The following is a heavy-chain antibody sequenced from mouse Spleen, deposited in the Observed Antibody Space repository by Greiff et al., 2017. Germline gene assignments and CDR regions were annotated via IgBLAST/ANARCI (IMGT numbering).Heavy chain of an antibody. CDR2: ISNGGGST. CDR3: ARPYYYGSTQSSWFAY. Sequence: EVQRVESGGGLVQPGGSLKLSCATSGFTFSDYYMYWVRQTPEKRLEWVAYISNGGGSTYYPDTVKGRFTISRDNAKNTLYLQMSRLKSEDTAMYYCARPYYYGSTQSSWFAYWGQGTLVTVSA. J-gene: IGHJ3*01. CDR1: GFTFSDYY. D-gene: IGHD1-1*01. V-gene: IGHV5-12*02.